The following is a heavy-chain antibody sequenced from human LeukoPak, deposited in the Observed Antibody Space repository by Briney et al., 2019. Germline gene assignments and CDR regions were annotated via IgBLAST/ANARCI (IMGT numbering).Heavy chain of an antibody. D-gene: IGHD6-13*01. Sequence: SETRSLTCTVSGGSISSSSYYWGWIRQPPGKGLEWIGSIYYSGSTYYNPSLKSRVTISVDTSKNQFSLKLSSVTAADTAVYYCARNPPIAAAGEYYFDYWGQGTLVTVSS. CDR3: ARNPPIAAAGEYYFDY. CDR1: GGSISSSSYY. CDR2: IYYSGST. V-gene: IGHV4-39*07. J-gene: IGHJ4*02.